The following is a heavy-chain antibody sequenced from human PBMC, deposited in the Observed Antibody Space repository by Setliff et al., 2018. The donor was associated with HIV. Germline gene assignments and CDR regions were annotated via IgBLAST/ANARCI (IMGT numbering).Heavy chain of an antibody. J-gene: IGHJ2*01. CDR1: GVPTSASTYY. D-gene: IGHD6-13*01. V-gene: IGHV4-39*07. CDR2: IYYSGST. Sequence: SETLSLTCTVSGVPTSASTYYWGWIRQPPGKGLDWIGSIYYSGSTYYNPSLKSRVIISVDTSKKQFSLKLSSVTAADTAVYYCARNAGLSSSWYSWYFDLWGRGTLVTVSS. CDR3: ARNAGLSSSWYSWYFDL.